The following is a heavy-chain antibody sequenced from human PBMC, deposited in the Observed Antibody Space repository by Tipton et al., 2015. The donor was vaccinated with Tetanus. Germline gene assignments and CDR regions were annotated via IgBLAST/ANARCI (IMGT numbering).Heavy chain of an antibody. V-gene: IGHV3-33*01. Sequence: SLRLSCAASGFIFSSYGLHCVRQAPGKGLVWGAVSWYDSTDKYYADSVKGRFTISRDNSKNTLYLQMNSLSAEDTAVYYCAREADCSGGSCFSRDFDNWGQGTQVTVSS. CDR2: SWYDSTDK. CDR1: GFIFSSYG. CDR3: AREADCSGGSCFSRDFDN. D-gene: IGHD2-15*01. J-gene: IGHJ4*02.